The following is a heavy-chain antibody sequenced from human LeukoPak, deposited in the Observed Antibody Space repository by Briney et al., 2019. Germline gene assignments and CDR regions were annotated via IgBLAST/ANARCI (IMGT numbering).Heavy chain of an antibody. V-gene: IGHV3-23*01. CDR3: YYGSGLRRGYYFDY. CDR1: GFTFSSYA. D-gene: IGHD3-10*01. Sequence: GGSLRLSCAASGFTFSSYAMSWVRQAPGKGLEWVSAISGSGGSTYYADSVKGRFTISRDNPKNTLYLQMNSLRAEDTAVYYCYYGSGLRRGYYFDYWGQGTLVTVSS. CDR2: ISGSGGST. J-gene: IGHJ4*02.